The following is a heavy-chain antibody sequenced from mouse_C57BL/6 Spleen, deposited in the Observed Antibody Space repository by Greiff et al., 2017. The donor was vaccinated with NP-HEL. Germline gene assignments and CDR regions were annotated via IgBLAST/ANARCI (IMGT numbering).Heavy chain of an antibody. CDR1: GYTFTSYW. CDR3: ARDDYDPAWFAY. V-gene: IGHV1-53*01. D-gene: IGHD2-4*01. J-gene: IGHJ3*01. CDR2: INPSNGGT. Sequence: QVQLQQPGAELVKPGASVKLSCKASGYTFTSYWMHWVKQRPGQGLEWIGNINPSNGGTNYNEKFKSKATLTVDKSSSTAYMQLSSLTSEDSAVYYGARDDYDPAWFAYWGQGTLVTVSA.